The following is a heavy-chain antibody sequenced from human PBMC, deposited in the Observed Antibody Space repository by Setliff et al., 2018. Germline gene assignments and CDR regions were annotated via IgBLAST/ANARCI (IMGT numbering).Heavy chain of an antibody. D-gene: IGHD3-16*02. CDR2: IIPILGTA. CDR1: GGTFSSYA. V-gene: IGHV1-69*10. J-gene: IGHJ4*02. CDR3: ATVGGDYVWGSYRPRPLDY. Sequence: SVKVSCKASGGTFSSYAISWVRQAPGQGLEWMGGIIPILGTAHYAQKFQGRVTITADRSTSTAYMELSSLRSDDTAGYYCATVGGDYVWGSYRPRPLDYWGQGTLVTVSS.